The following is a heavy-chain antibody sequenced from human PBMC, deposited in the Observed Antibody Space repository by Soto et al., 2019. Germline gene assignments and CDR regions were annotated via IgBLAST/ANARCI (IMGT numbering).Heavy chain of an antibody. J-gene: IGHJ6*02. CDR1: GFTFSSYG. Sequence: PGGSLRLSCAASGFTFSSYGMHWVRHAPGKGLVWVSRMNSDGSSITYADSVKGRFTISRDSAKNSLYLQMNSLRAGDTAVYYCARVEKLVRLNYYYYGMDVWGQGTTVTVSS. CDR2: MNSDGSSI. D-gene: IGHD3-9*01. CDR3: ARVEKLVRLNYYYYGMDV. V-gene: IGHV3-74*01.